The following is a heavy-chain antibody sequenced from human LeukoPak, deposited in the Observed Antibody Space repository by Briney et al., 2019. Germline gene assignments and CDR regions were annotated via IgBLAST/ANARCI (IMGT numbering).Heavy chain of an antibody. Sequence: ASVKVSCKASGYTFTSYDISWVRQAPGQGLEWMGWISAYNGNTNYAQKLQGRVTMTTDTSTSTAYMELRSLRSDDTAVYYCARAPPGSSSWYSDYWGQGTLVTVSS. CDR2: ISAYNGNT. CDR1: GYTFTSYD. D-gene: IGHD6-13*01. J-gene: IGHJ4*02. CDR3: ARAPPGSSSWYSDY. V-gene: IGHV1-18*01.